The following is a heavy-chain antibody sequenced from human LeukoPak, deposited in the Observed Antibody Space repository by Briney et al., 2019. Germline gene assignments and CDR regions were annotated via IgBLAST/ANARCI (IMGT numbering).Heavy chain of an antibody. Sequence: ASVEVSCNAFGCTFSSYAISWLRQAPGQGLEWMGWENPNSGGTNYAQKFQGRVTMTRDTSISTAYMELSRLRSDDTAVYYCARVGAILTGYCPFDYWSQGTLVTVSS. CDR2: ENPNSGGT. V-gene: IGHV1-2*02. D-gene: IGHD3-9*01. CDR3: ARVGAILTGYCPFDY. J-gene: IGHJ4*02. CDR1: GCTFSSYA.